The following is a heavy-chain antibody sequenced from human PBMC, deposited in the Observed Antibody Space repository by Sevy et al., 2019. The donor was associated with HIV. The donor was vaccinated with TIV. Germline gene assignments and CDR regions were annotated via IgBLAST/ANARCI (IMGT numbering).Heavy chain of an antibody. CDR2: ISYDGRNK. D-gene: IGHD1-1*01. CDR3: AKDGGWYNYAPSHQ. J-gene: IGHJ4*02. V-gene: IGHV3-30*18. Sequence: GGSLRLSCSASGFTFSSSGMHWVRQAPGSGLEWVAIISYDGRNKYYADSVKGRFTISRDNSKNTLYLQMNSLRTEDTAVYYCAKDGGWYNYAPSHQWGQGTLVTVSS. CDR1: GFTFSSSG.